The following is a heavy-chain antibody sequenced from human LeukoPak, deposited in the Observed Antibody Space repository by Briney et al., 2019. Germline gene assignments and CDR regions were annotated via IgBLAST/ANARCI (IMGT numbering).Heavy chain of an antibody. CDR3: ARDPKCSGGSCYSTYFHH. CDR2: ISSSGSTI. V-gene: IGHV3-48*03. CDR1: GFTFSTYE. Sequence: GGSLRPSCAASGFTFSTYEMNWVRQAPGKGLEWVSYISSSGSTIYYADSVNGRFTISRDNAKNSLYLQMNSLRAEDTAVYYCARDPKCSGGSCYSTYFHHWGQGTLVTVSS. J-gene: IGHJ1*01. D-gene: IGHD2-15*01.